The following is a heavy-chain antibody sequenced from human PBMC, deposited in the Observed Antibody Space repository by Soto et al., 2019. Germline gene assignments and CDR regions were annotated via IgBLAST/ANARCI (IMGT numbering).Heavy chain of an antibody. CDR1: GYTFTNYN. V-gene: IGHV1-18*01. CDR2: INTDNGNT. J-gene: IGHJ4*02. Sequence: QVQLVQSGAEVKKPGASVKVSCKASGYTFTNYNIGWVRQAPGQGLEWLGWINTDNGNTNYAQTVQGRVTMTTDTSTATAYMELSSLRSDDTAVYYCARDPSTSGRSGHDYWGQGTLVTVSS. D-gene: IGHD6-25*01. CDR3: ARDPSTSGRSGHDY.